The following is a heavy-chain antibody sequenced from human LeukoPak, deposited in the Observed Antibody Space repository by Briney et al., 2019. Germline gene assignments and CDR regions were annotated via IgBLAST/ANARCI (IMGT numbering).Heavy chain of an antibody. CDR1: GFTFSNYW. D-gene: IGHD1-26*01. V-gene: IGHV3-74*01. CDR2: INSDGSST. J-gene: IGHJ4*02. Sequence: GGSLRLSCAASGFTFSNYWMHWVRQAPGKGLVWVSRINSDGSSTSYADSVKGRSTISRDNAKNTLYLQMNGLRAEDTAVYYCARESSVGAHKAFDYWGQGTLVTVSS. CDR3: ARESSVGAHKAFDY.